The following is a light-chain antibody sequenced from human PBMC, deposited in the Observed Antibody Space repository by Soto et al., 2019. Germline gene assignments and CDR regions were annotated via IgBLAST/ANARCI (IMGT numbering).Light chain of an antibody. J-gene: IGKJ5*01. CDR3: HQRTNWPPDT. CDR1: QSVSSY. CDR2: DAS. V-gene: IGKV3-11*01. Sequence: ETVLTQSPVTLSLSPGERATLSCRASQSVSSYLAWYQQKPGQAPRLLIYDASNRATGIPARFSGSGSGTEFTLTISSLEPEDFAVYYCHQRTNWPPDTFGQGTRL.